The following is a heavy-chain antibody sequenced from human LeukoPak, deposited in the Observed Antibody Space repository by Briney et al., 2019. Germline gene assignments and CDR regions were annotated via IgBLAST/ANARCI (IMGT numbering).Heavy chain of an antibody. J-gene: IGHJ6*03. CDR1: GFTFSSYS. V-gene: IGHV3-21*01. CDR2: ISSSSSYI. CDR3: ARDQEYVVVVPAATNYYCYMDV. D-gene: IGHD2-2*01. Sequence: GGSLRLSCAASGFTFSSYSMNWVRQAPGKGLEWVSSISSSSSYIYYADSVKGRFTISRDNAKNSLYLQMNSLRAEDTAVYYCARDQEYVVVVPAATNYYCYMDVWGKGTTVTVSS.